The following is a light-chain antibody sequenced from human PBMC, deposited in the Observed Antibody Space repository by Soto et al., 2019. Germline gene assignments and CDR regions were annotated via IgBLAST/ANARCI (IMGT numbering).Light chain of an antibody. CDR1: QSVLYSSNNKNY. J-gene: IGKJ2*01. CDR2: WAS. CDR3: QQYYSTPPYT. V-gene: IGKV4-1*01. Sequence: DIVMTQSPDSLAVSLGERATINCKSSQSVLYSSNNKNYLAWYQQKPGQPPKLLIYWASTRESGVPDRFSGSGSGTDFTLTISSLQAEDVAVYYCQQYYSTPPYTFGQGXKLEIK.